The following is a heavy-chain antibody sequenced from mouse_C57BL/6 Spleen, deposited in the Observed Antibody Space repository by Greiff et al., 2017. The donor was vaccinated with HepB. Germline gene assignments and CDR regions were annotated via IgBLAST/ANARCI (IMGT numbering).Heavy chain of an antibody. CDR3: ARGPNNYGSSSWFAY. J-gene: IGHJ3*01. CDR2: ILPGSGST. Sequence: QVQLQQSGAELMKPGASVKLSCTATGYTFTGYWIEWVKQRPGHGLEWIGEILPGSGSTNYNEKFKGKATFTADTSSNTAYMQLSSLTAEDSAMYDCARGPNNYGSSSWFAYWGQGTLVTVSA. CDR1: GYTFTGYW. D-gene: IGHD1-1*01. V-gene: IGHV1-9*01.